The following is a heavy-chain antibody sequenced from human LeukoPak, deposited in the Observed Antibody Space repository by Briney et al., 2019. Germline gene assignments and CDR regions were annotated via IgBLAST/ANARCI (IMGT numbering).Heavy chain of an antibody. D-gene: IGHD1-26*01. V-gene: IGHV3-30*04. CDR3: ASLVGATYDAFDI. J-gene: IGHJ3*02. CDR2: ISYDGSNK. Sequence: GGSLRLSCAASGFTFSSYAMHWVRQAPGKGLEWVAVISYDGSNKYYADSVKGRFTISRDNSKNTLYLQMNSLRAEDTAVYYCASLVGATYDAFDIWGQGTMVTVSS. CDR1: GFTFSSYA.